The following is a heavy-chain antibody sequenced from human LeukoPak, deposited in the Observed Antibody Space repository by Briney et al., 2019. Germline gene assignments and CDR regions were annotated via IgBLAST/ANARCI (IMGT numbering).Heavy chain of an antibody. CDR2: MNPNSGNT. J-gene: IGHJ5*02. D-gene: IGHD3-3*01. CDR3: ARRLGITIFGVVIIRRNWFDP. CDR1: GYTFPSYD. V-gene: IGHV1-8*01. Sequence: ASVKVSCKASGYTFPSYDINWVRQATGQGLEWMGWMNPNSGNTGYAQKFQGRVTMTRNTSISTAYMELSSLRSEDTAVYYCARRLGITIFGVVIIRRNWFDPWGQGTLVTVSS.